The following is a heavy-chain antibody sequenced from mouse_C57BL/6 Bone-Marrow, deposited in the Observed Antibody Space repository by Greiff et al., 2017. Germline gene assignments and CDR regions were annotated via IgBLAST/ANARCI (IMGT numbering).Heavy chain of an antibody. CDR2: INYDGSST. Sequence: EVQGVESEGGLVQPGSSMKLSCTASGFTFSDYYMAWVRQVPEKGLEWVANINYDGSSTYYLDSLKSRFIISIDNAKNILYLQMSRLKSEDTATYYCASEEVITTVVGYFDVWGTGTTVTVAS. V-gene: IGHV5-16*01. D-gene: IGHD1-1*01. CDR3: ASEEVITTVVGYFDV. CDR1: GFTFSDYY. J-gene: IGHJ1*03.